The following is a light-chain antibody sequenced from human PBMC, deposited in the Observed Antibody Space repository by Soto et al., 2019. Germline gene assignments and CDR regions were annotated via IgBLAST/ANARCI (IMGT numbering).Light chain of an antibody. Sequence: DIQMTQSPSTLSASVGDRVTITCRASQSISSWFAWYQQKPGKAPKLLMYGASSLPSGVPSRFSGSGSGTEFTLTISRLQPDDFPTYYCQQYNSYLVTFGGGTKVDI. J-gene: IGKJ4*01. CDR3: QQYNSYLVT. CDR1: QSISSW. CDR2: GAS. V-gene: IGKV1-5*01.